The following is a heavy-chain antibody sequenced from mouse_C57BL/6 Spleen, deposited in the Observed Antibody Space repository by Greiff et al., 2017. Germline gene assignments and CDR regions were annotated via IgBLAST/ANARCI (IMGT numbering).Heavy chain of an antibody. CDR3: ARSNYGNGFAY. CDR1: GYTFTSYW. J-gene: IGHJ3*01. CDR2: IDPSDSET. D-gene: IGHD2-1*01. V-gene: IGHV1-52*01. Sequence: VKLQESGAELVRPGSSVKLSCKASGYTFTSYWMHWVKQRPIQGLEWIGNIDPSDSETHYNQKFKDKATLTVDKSSSTAYMQLSSLTSEDSAVYYCARSNYGNGFAYWGQGTLVTVSA.